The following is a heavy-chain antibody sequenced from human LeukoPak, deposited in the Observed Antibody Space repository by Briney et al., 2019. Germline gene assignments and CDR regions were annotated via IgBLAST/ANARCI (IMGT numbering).Heavy chain of an antibody. CDR2: INPNSGGT. D-gene: IGHD3-10*01. J-gene: IGHJ4*02. Sequence: ASVKVSCKASGYTFSGYYIHWVRQAPGQGLEWMGWINPNSGGTNYAQAFQGRVTMTRDRSISTAYMELTRLRSDDTALYYCARLDYDSGSFDYWGQGTLVTVSS. CDR1: GYTFSGYY. CDR3: ARLDYDSGSFDY. V-gene: IGHV1-2*02.